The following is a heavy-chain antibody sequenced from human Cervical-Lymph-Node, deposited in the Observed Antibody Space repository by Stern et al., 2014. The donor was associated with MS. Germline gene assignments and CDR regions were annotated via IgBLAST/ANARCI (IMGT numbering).Heavy chain of an antibody. D-gene: IGHD1-1*01. J-gene: IGHJ6*02. CDR3: ARPPPRRKWDDPNYGMDV. Sequence: VQLVQSGAEVKKPGESLKISCKGSGYTFTNNWIAWVRQMPGKGLEWMGIIYPDDSDIRYSPSLQGQVTISADKSSSTASLRWSSRKAADSAVYYCARPPPRRKWDDPNYGMDVWGQGTTVTVSS. V-gene: IGHV5-51*03. CDR2: IYPDDSDI. CDR1: GYTFTNNW.